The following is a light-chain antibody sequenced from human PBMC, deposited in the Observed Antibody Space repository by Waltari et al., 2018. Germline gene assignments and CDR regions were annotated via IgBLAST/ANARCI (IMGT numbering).Light chain of an antibody. CDR3: GAWDDGVKEWV. V-gene: IGLV1-44*01. Sequence: QSVLTQPPSASGTPGRRVTISCSGPIYNIGINPVNWYQQFPGSAPKLLIFSTTQRPSGVPDRFSASKSGTSASLAINGLQAADEADYYCGAWDDGVKEWVFGGGTKLTVL. CDR1: IYNIGINP. J-gene: IGLJ3*02. CDR2: STT.